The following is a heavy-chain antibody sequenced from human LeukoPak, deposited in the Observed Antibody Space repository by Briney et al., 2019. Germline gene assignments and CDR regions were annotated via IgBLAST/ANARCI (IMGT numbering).Heavy chain of an antibody. J-gene: IGHJ4*02. CDR2: TSYDGSNK. Sequence: GGSLRLSCAASGFTFSSYAMHWVRQAPGKGLEWVAVTSYDGSNKYYADSVKGRFTISRDNSKNTLYLQMNSLRAEDTAVYYCARGYDSSGYYYAYYFDYWGQGTLVTVSS. CDR1: GFTFSSYA. V-gene: IGHV3-30-3*01. CDR3: ARGYDSSGYYYAYYFDY. D-gene: IGHD3-22*01.